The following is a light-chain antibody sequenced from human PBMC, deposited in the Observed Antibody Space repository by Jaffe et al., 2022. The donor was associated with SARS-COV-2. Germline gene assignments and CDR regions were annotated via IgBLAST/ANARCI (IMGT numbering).Light chain of an antibody. J-gene: IGKJ1*01. V-gene: IGKV3-20*01. CDR2: AAS. CDR1: QTVRSNY. CDR3: QQYGDSRA. Sequence: EIVLTQSPGTLSLSPGERASLSCRASQTVRSNYLAWYQQKPGQAPRLLIYAASSRATGIPDRFSGGGSGTDFTLTINRLEPEDFAVYYCQQYGDSRAFGQGTKVEIK.